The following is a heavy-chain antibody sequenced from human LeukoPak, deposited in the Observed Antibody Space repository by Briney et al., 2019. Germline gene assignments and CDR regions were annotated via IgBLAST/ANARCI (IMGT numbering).Heavy chain of an antibody. J-gene: IGHJ4*02. Sequence: SVKVSSKASRGTFTSYTICWVRQAPGEGREWMGRIIPILGIANYAQKFQGRVTITADKSTSTAYMELSSLGSEDTAVYYCARGGVGPNRFDYWGQGTLVTVSS. CDR3: ARGGVGPNRFDY. D-gene: IGHD3-16*01. CDR1: RGTFTSYT. V-gene: IGHV1-69*02. CDR2: IIPILGIA.